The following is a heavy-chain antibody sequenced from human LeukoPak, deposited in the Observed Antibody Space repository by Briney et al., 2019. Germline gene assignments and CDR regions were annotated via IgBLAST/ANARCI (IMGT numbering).Heavy chain of an antibody. CDR2: IYSGGST. Sequence: GGSLRLSCAPSGFTLSSNYMSWVPQAPGKGREGVSVIYSGGSTYYADSVKGRFIIARDNSKNTLYLQMNSLRAEATAVYYCARAPFPPYSSSWYYFDYWGQGTLVTVSS. CDR1: GFTLSSNY. CDR3: ARAPFPPYSSSWYYFDY. V-gene: IGHV3-66*01. J-gene: IGHJ4*02. D-gene: IGHD6-13*01.